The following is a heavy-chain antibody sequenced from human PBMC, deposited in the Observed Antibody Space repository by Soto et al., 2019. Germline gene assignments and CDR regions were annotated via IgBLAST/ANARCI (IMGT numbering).Heavy chain of an antibody. CDR2: ISGSGGST. Sequence: EVQLLESGGGLVQPGGSLRLSCAASGFTFSSYAMSWVRQAPGKGLEWVSAISGSGGSTYYADSVKGRFTISRDNSKHTLYLQMNSLRAEDTAVYYGAKEGYGPTGDTPGFDYWGQGTLVTVSA. CDR1: GFTFSSYA. J-gene: IGHJ4*02. CDR3: AKEGYGPTGDTPGFDY. D-gene: IGHD4-17*01. V-gene: IGHV3-23*01.